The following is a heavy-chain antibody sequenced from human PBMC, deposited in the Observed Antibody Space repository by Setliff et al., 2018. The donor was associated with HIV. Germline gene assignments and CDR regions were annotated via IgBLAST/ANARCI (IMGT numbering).Heavy chain of an antibody. CDR3: AKDLWFGELLDYGMDV. V-gene: IGHV3-43*01. CDR2: ISWDGGST. CDR1: GFTFDDYT. Sequence: SCAASGFTFDDYTMHWVRQAPGKGLEWVSLISWDGGSTYYADSVKGRFTISRDNSKNSLYLQMNSLRTEDTALYYCAKDLWFGELLDYGMDVWGQGTTVTVS. D-gene: IGHD3-10*01. J-gene: IGHJ6*02.